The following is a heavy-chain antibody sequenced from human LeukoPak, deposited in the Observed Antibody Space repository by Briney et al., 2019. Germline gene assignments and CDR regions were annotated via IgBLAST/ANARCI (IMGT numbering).Heavy chain of an antibody. CDR2: IYYSGST. CDR3: AGEMATFIDY. V-gene: IGHV4-59*01. Sequence: SETLSLTCTVSGGSISSYYWSWIRQPPGKGLEWIGYIYYSGSTNYNPSLKSRVTISVDTSKNQFSLKLSSVTAADTAVYYCAGEMATFIDYWGQGTLVTVSS. D-gene: IGHD5-24*01. CDR1: GGSISSYY. J-gene: IGHJ4*02.